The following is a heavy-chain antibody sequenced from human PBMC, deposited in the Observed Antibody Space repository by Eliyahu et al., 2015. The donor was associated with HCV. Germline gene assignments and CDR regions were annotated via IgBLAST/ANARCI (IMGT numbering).Heavy chain of an antibody. CDR3: ARDIKEDYFYGMDV. CDR1: GFNFRSYT. CDR2: ISSGSSFI. J-gene: IGHJ6*02. V-gene: IGHV3-21*01. Sequence: EVQLVESGGGLVKPGGSLRLSCAASGFNFRSYTMNWVRQAPGKGLEWVSSISSGSSFINYAGSVDGRFAIPRENTKNSVFLQMHGLRAEDTAVYYCARDIKEDYFYGMDVWGHGTTITVSS.